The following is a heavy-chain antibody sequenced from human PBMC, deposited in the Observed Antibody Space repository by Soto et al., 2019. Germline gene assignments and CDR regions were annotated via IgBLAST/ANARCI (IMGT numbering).Heavy chain of an antibody. V-gene: IGHV1-46*01. J-gene: IGHJ4*02. CDR3: IRRGDSYSSGTYFAY. CDR2: INPGDGRT. D-gene: IGHD3-10*01. CDR1: GYTFTSYY. Sequence: QVQLVQSGAEVKKPGASVSLSCRASGYTFTSYYIHWVRQAPGQGLEWMGMINPGDGRTIYAQKFQGRVTMTRDTSTSTVYLDVSSLRPDDTAVYYCIRRGDSYSSGTYFAYWGQGTRVTVSS.